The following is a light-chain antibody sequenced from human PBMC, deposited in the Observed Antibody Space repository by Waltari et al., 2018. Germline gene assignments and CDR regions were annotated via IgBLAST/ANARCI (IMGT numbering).Light chain of an antibody. J-gene: IGKJ1*01. CDR2: DAS. CDR3: QKYVRLPAT. Sequence: CGASQSVRRALALYQQKPGQAPRLLIYDASTRATGIPDRFSGSGSGTDFSLTISRLEPEDFAVYYCQKYVRLPATFGQGTKVEIK. CDR1: QSVRRA. V-gene: IGKV3-20*01.